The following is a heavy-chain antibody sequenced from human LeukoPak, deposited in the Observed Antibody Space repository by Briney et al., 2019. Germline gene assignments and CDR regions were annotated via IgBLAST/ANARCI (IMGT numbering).Heavy chain of an antibody. Sequence: ASVKVSCKASGGTFSSYAISWVRQAPGQGLEWMGGIIPIFGTANYAQKFQGRVTITADESTSTAYMELSSLRSEDTAMYYCARDWYQGNWFDPWGQGTLVTVSS. CDR1: GGTFSSYA. V-gene: IGHV1-69*13. CDR2: IIPIFGTA. D-gene: IGHD6-13*01. J-gene: IGHJ5*02. CDR3: ARDWYQGNWFDP.